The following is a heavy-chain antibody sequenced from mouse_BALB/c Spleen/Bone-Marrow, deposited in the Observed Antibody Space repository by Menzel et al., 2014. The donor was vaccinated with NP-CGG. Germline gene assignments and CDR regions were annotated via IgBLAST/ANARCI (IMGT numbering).Heavy chain of an antibody. CDR2: IWAGGST. CDR3: ARVIRYESYFDY. CDR1: GFSSTSYG. Sequence: VKLVESGPGLVAPSQSLSIPCTVSGFSSTSYGVHWVRQPPGKGLEWLGVIWAGGSTNYNSALMTRLSISKDNSKSQVFLKMNSLQTDDTAMYYCARVIRYESYFDYWGQGTTLTVSS. V-gene: IGHV2-9*02. J-gene: IGHJ2*01. D-gene: IGHD2-14*01.